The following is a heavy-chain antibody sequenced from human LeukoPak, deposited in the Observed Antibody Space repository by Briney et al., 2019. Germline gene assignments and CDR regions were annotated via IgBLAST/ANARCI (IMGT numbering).Heavy chain of an antibody. CDR1: GLTVSSNY. CDR3: AKERNARGALDY. Sequence: GGSLRLSCAASGLTVSSNYMTWVRQAPGKGLEWVSAIGVSGDQTFYADSVKGRFTISRDNSKNTLSLAMNNLRAEDTAVYYCAKERNARGALDYWGRGTLVTVSS. CDR2: IGVSGDQT. J-gene: IGHJ4*02. D-gene: IGHD2-2*01. V-gene: IGHV3-23*01.